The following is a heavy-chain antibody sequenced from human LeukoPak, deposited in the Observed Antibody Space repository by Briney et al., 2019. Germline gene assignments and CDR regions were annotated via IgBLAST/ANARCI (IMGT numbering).Heavy chain of an antibody. D-gene: IGHD6-19*01. V-gene: IGHV3-23*01. CDR3: AKVCLEWQWLTHFDY. CDR2: ISGSGGSS. CDR1: GFTFSSYG. Sequence: GGSLRLSYAASGFTFSSYGRHWVRQAPGKGLEWVSGISGSGGSSSYADSVKGRFTISRDNSKNTMHLQMNSLRAEDTAVYYCAKVCLEWQWLTHFDYWDQGTLVTVSS. J-gene: IGHJ4*02.